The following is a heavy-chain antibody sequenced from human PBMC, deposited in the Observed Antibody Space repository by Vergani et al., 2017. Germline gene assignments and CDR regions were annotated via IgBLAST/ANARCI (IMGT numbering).Heavy chain of an antibody. J-gene: IGHJ5*02. CDR1: EYSFGNYW. CDR2: IYPADSDT. Sequence: EVELVQSGPEMRKPGESLKISCKGSEYSFGNYWIGWVRQMPGKGLEWMGIIYPADSDTRYSPSFQGQVTISADKSISTAFLQWDSLKASDTALYYFGRHTTYPDPWGQGTLVTVSS. V-gene: IGHV5-51*01. D-gene: IGHD1-1*01. CDR3: GRHTTYPDP.